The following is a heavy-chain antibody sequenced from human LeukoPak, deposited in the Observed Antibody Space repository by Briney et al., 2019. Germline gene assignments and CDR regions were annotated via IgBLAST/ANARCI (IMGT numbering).Heavy chain of an antibody. J-gene: IGHJ5*02. D-gene: IGHD1-1*01. Sequence: GGSLRLSCAASGFILSSYWMHWVRHAPGKGLVRVSRITSDGSSTIYADSVKGRFTSSRDNAKNTLYLQMNSLRVEDTAVYYCARDINWALGNPWGQGTLVIVSS. CDR2: ITSDGSST. V-gene: IGHV3-74*01. CDR1: GFILSSYW. CDR3: ARDINWALGNP.